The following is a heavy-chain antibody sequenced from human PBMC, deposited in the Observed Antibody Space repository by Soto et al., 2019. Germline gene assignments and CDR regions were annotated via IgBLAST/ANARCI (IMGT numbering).Heavy chain of an antibody. J-gene: IGHJ4*02. Sequence: QMQLQESGPGLVKPSETLSLTCAVSSASIITEQRWTWVRQPPGKGLEWIGEIHHSGSTNNNPSPRSRVTMSVDKSKNQFSLNLNSVTAADTALYGWYAIDHWGQGTLVIVSS. V-gene: IGHV4-4*01. CDR2: IHHSGST. CDR3: YAIDH. CDR1: SASIITEQR.